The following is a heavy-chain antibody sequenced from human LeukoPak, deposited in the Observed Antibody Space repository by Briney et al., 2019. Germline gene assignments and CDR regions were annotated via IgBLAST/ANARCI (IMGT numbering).Heavy chain of an antibody. CDR2: IRQDGSEK. D-gene: IGHD6-19*01. V-gene: IGHV3-7*03. CDR3: AKGGFIRGSFGWENYYMDV. J-gene: IGHJ6*03. Sequence: PGRSLRLSCAASGFTFSSYWMSWVRQAPGKGLEWVANIRQDGSEKYYVDSVKGRFTISRDNAKNSLYLQMNSLRAEDMALYYCAKGGFIRGSFGWENYYMDVWGKGTTVTVSS. CDR1: GFTFSSYW.